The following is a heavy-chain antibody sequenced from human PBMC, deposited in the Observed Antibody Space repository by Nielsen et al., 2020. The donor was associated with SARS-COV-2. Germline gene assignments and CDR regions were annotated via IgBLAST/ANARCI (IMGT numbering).Heavy chain of an antibody. CDR2: IYYTGST. CDR1: GGSISSSSYY. D-gene: IGHD1-1*01. V-gene: IGHV4-39*07. CDR3: ARAQGGVWNRGGWFDP. Sequence: SETLSLTCTVSGGSISSSSYYWGWIRQPPGKGLEWIGSIYYTGSTYYNPSLKSRVTISVDTSKNQFSLKLSSVTAADTAVYYWARAQGGVWNRGGWFDPWGQGTLVTVSS. J-gene: IGHJ5*02.